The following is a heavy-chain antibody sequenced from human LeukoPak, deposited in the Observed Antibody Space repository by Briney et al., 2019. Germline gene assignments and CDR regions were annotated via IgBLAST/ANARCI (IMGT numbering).Heavy chain of an antibody. CDR1: GGTFSSYA. V-gene: IGHV1-69*04. CDR2: IIPILGIA. Sequence: SVKVSCKASGGTFSSYAISWVRQAPGQGLEWMGRIIPILGIANYAQKFQGRVTITADKSTSTAYMELSSLRSEDTAVYYCASFPDQSTFFDYWGQGTLVTVSS. D-gene: IGHD5/OR15-5a*01. CDR3: ASFPDQSTFFDY. J-gene: IGHJ4*02.